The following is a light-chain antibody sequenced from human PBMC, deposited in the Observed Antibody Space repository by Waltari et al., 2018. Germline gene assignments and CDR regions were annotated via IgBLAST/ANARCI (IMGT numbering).Light chain of an antibody. Sequence: CKSSQSVLYSSNNKNYLAWYQQKPGQPPKLLIYWASTRESGVPDRFSGSGSGTDVTLTISSLQAEDVAVYYCQQYYSTITFGQGTRLEIK. CDR2: WAS. V-gene: IGKV4-1*01. CDR3: QQYYSTIT. CDR1: QSVLYSSNNKNY. J-gene: IGKJ5*01.